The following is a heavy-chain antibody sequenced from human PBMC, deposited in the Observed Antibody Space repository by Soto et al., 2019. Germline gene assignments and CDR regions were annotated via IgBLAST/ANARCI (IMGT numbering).Heavy chain of an antibody. CDR2: IYPGDSNT. J-gene: IGHJ4*02. V-gene: IGHV5-51*03. CDR3: TXXXXXXXXXXXXLDY. CDR1: GYTFINYW. Sequence: EVQLVQSGAEVKKPGESLKISCKGSGYTFINYWIAWVRQMPGEGLEWMGIIYPGDSNTRYSPSFQGHVTISADKSISTAYLQWSSLKASDTAIYYCTXXXXXXXXXXXXLDYWGQGTLVTVSS.